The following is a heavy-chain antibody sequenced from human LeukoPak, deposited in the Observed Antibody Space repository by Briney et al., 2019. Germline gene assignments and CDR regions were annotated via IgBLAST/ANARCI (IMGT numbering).Heavy chain of an antibody. CDR1: GFTFSSYG. V-gene: IGHV3-23*01. D-gene: IGHD1-26*01. J-gene: IGHJ4*02. CDR2: ISGSGGST. CDR3: AKAGIVGETTNLDY. Sequence: PGGSLRLSCAASGFTFSSYGMSWVRQAPGKGLEWVSAISGSGGSTYYADSVKGRFTISRDNSKNTLYLQMNSLRVEDRAVYYCAKAGIVGETTNLDYWGQGTLVTVSS.